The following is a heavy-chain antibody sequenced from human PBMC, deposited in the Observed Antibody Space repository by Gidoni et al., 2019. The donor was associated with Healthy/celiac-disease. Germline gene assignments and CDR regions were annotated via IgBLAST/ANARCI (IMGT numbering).Heavy chain of an antibody. Sequence: QVQLVESGGGVVQPGRSLRLSCAACGFTSSSYGMHWVRQAPGKGLEWVAVIWYDGSNKYYADSVKGRFTISKDNSKNTLYLQMNSLRAEDTAVYYCARDLYSSSSRLTYYYYYGMDVWGQGTTVTVSS. J-gene: IGHJ6*02. CDR3: ARDLYSSSSRLTYYYYYGMDV. CDR1: GFTSSSYG. D-gene: IGHD6-6*01. CDR2: IWYDGSNK. V-gene: IGHV3-33*01.